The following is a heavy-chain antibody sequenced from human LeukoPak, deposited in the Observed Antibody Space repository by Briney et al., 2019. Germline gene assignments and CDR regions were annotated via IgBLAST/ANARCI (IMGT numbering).Heavy chain of an antibody. CDR1: GYSFTSYW. V-gene: IGHV5-51*01. Sequence: GESLKISCKGSGYSFTSYWIGWVRQMPGKGLEWMGIIYPGDSDTRYSPSFQGQVPNSADKSISTAYLQWSSLKASDTAMYYCARLSIPTHSSSWSLFYYGMDVWGQGTTVTVSS. D-gene: IGHD6-13*01. CDR2: IYPGDSDT. CDR3: ARLSIPTHSSSWSLFYYGMDV. J-gene: IGHJ6*02.